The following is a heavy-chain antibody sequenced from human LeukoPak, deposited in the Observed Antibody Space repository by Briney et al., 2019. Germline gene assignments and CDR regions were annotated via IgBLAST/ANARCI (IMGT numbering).Heavy chain of an antibody. CDR3: AKAGIGADGAGFLCEY. V-gene: IGHV3-23*01. Sequence: GGSLTLSCAAAGFTFSDYAMSWVRQAPGKGLEWVSTASYYVGKQYHADSVRGRFTVSRDNSRNTVSLQMSSLRVEDTGIYYCAKAGIGADGAGFLCEYWGQGTLVTVSS. CDR2: ASYYVGKQ. CDR1: GFTFSDYA. J-gene: IGHJ4*02. D-gene: IGHD1-1*01.